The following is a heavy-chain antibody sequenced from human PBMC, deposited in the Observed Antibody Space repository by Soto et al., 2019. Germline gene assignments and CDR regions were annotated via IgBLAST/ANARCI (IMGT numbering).Heavy chain of an antibody. CDR3: ARAPRGRLGEFPPWFDP. J-gene: IGHJ5*02. V-gene: IGHV3-30-3*01. D-gene: IGHD3-16*01. CDR1: GFTFSSYA. Sequence: QVQLVESGGGVVQPGRSLRLSCAASGFTFSSYAMHWVRQAPGKGLEWVAVISYDGSNKYYADSVKGRFTISRDNSKNTLYLQMNSLRAEDTAVYYCARAPRGRLGEFPPWFDPWGQGPLVTVSS. CDR2: ISYDGSNK.